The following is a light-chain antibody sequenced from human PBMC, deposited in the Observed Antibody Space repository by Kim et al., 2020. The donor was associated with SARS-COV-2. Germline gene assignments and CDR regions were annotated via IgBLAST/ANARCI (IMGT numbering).Light chain of an antibody. CDR2: DAS. V-gene: IGKV3-11*01. CDR1: QSVSSY. CDR3: QQRSSWPLT. J-gene: IGKJ4*01. Sequence: EIVLTQSPATLSLSPGERATLSCRASQSVSSYLGWYQQKPGQAPRLLIYDASKRATGIPARFSASGSGTDFTLTISSLEPEDFAVYYCQQRSSWPLTFGGGTKVDIK.